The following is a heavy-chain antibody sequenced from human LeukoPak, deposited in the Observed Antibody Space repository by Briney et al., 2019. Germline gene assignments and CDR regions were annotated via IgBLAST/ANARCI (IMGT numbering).Heavy chain of an antibody. Sequence: GRSLRLSCAASGFTFDDYAMHWVRQAPGKGLEWVSGISWNSGSTVYADSMKGRFTISRDNTKNSLYLQMNSLRAEDTALYYCAKGLQGTTGTTVGDAFDIWGQGTMVTVSS. CDR1: GFTFDDYA. D-gene: IGHD1-1*01. CDR2: ISWNSGST. V-gene: IGHV3-9*01. J-gene: IGHJ3*02. CDR3: AKGLQGTTGTTVGDAFDI.